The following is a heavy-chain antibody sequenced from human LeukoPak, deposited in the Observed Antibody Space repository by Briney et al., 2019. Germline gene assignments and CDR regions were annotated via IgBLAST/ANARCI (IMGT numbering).Heavy chain of an antibody. Sequence: ASVKVSCKASGYTFTSYDFNWVRQAPGQGLEWMGRINPNNGVTTYAQKFQDRVTMTRDTSISTAYMELSRLTSDDSAVYYCARGHDNWFDPWGQGTLVIVSS. CDR2: INPNNGVT. J-gene: IGHJ5*02. CDR1: GYTFTSYD. CDR3: ARGHDNWFDP. V-gene: IGHV1-2*06.